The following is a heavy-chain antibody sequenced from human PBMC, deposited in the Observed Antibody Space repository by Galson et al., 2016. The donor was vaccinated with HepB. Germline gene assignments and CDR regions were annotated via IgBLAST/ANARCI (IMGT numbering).Heavy chain of an antibody. V-gene: IGHV1-3*01. J-gene: IGHJ3*02. CDR3: ARASYYDSSGHDVFDI. CDR1: GYTFTNYA. CDR2: INAGNGNT. D-gene: IGHD3-22*01. Sequence: SGAEVKKPGESLRISCKASGYTFTNYAMHWVRQAPGQRLEWMGWINAGNGNTQYSQKFQGRVTITRDTSASTAYMELSSPRSEDTAVYYCARASYYDSSGHDVFDIWGQGTMVTVSS.